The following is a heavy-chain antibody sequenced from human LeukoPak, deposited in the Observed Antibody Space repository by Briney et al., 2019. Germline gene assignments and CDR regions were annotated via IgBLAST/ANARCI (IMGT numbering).Heavy chain of an antibody. CDR2: IIPIFGTA. Sequence: SVKVSCKASGYTFTSNYIHWVRQAPGQGLEWMGGIIPIFGTANYAQKFQGRVTITADESTSTAYMELSSLRSEDTAVYYCARTVYDSSGWKIDYWGQGTLVTVSS. J-gene: IGHJ4*02. V-gene: IGHV1-69*13. CDR1: GYTFTSNY. CDR3: ARTVYDSSGWKIDY. D-gene: IGHD6-19*01.